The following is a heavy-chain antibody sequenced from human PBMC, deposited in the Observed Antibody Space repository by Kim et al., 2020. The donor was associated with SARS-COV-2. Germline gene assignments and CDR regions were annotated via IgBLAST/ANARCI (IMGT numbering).Heavy chain of an antibody. J-gene: IGHJ4*02. CDR3: TRDRYSGSYPEVGY. CDR2: IRSKAYGGTT. V-gene: IGHV3-49*03. D-gene: IGHD1-26*01. Sequence: GGSLRLSCTASGFTFGDYAMSWFRQAPGKGLEWVGFIRSKAYGGTTEYAASVKGRFTISRDDSKSIAYLQMNSLKTEDTAVYYCTRDRYSGSYPEVGYWGQGTLVTVSS. CDR1: GFTFGDYA.